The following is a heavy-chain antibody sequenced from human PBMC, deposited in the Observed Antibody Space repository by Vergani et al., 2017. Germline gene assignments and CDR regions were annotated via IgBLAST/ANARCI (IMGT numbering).Heavy chain of an antibody. Sequence: VQLVESGGGLVQPGRSLRLSCAASGFTFDDYAMHWVRQAPGKGLEWVSGISWNSGSIGYADSVKGRFTISRDNAKNSLYLQMNSLRAEDTALYYCAKVHLHYYDSSGYYYFDYWGQGTLVTVSS. V-gene: IGHV3-9*01. D-gene: IGHD3-22*01. J-gene: IGHJ4*02. CDR2: ISWNSGSI. CDR1: GFTFDDYA. CDR3: AKVHLHYYDSSGYYYFDY.